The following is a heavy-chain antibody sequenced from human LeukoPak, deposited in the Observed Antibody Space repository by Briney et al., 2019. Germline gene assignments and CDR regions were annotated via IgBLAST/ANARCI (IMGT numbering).Heavy chain of an antibody. CDR1: VYTFTSYA. J-gene: IGHJ4*02. D-gene: IGHD6-19*01. Sequence: GSSVTVSLKAAVYTFTSYALNWVRQPPRQGLGWTGLRNTNTRNPTYSHGFPKRLVSILDTSVNTAYLQISSLKAEDTAVYYFAGEVQWLGRERDFWRGETLVSVLS. V-gene: IGHV7-4-1*02. CDR2: RNTNTRNP. CDR3: AGEVQWLGRERDF.